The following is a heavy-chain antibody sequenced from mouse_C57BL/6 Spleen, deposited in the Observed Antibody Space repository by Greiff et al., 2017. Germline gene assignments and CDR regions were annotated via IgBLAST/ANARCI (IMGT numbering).Heavy chain of an antibody. Sequence: VQLKQSGPELVKPGASVKISCKASGYTFTDYYMNWVKQSHGKSLEWIGDINPNNGGTSYNQKFKGKATLTVDKSSSTAYMELRSLTSEDSAVYYCARDDYYYLYYFDDWGQGTTLTVSS. D-gene: IGHD2-4*01. CDR2: INPNNGGT. J-gene: IGHJ2*01. CDR1: GYTFTDYY. V-gene: IGHV1-26*01. CDR3: ARDDYYYLYYFDD.